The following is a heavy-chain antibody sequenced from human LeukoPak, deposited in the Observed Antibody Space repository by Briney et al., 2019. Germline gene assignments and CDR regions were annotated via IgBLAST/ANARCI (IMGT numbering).Heavy chain of an antibody. CDR1: GFTFSSYE. CDR3: ARVGTWIQLWLDY. Sequence: GGSLRLSCAASGFTFSSYEMNWVRQAPGKGLEWVSYISSSGSTIYYADSVKGRFTISRDNAKNTLYLQMNSLRAEDTAVYYCARVGTWIQLWLDYWGQGTLVTVSS. CDR2: ISSSGSTI. V-gene: IGHV3-48*03. D-gene: IGHD5-18*01. J-gene: IGHJ4*02.